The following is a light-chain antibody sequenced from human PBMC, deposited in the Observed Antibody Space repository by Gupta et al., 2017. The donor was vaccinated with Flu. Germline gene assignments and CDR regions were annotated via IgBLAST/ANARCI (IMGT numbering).Light chain of an antibody. V-gene: IGLV2-8*01. CDR1: SSDVGGYNY. J-gene: IGLJ2*01. Sequence: QSALPQSPSASGSPGQSFPIPCPGSSSDVGGYNYVSWYQQHPGKAPTLMIFEVSKRPSGVPDRFSGFKSGNTASLTVSGLQADDEADYYCSSYAGSKNYVIFGGGTKLTVL. CDR2: EVS. CDR3: SSYAGSKNYVI.